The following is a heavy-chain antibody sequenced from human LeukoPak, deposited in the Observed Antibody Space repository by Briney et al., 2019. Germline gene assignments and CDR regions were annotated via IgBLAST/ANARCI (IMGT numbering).Heavy chain of an antibody. CDR1: GGSFSGYY. V-gene: IGHV4-34*01. Sequence: SETLSLTCAVYGGSFSGYYWSWIRQPPGKGLEWIGEINHSGSTNYNPSLQSRVTISVDTSNNQFSLKLSSVTAADTAVYYCARRPLGAYYYGSGSYWFDPWGQGTLVTVSS. CDR3: ARRPLGAYYYGSGSYWFDP. CDR2: INHSGST. D-gene: IGHD3-10*01. J-gene: IGHJ5*02.